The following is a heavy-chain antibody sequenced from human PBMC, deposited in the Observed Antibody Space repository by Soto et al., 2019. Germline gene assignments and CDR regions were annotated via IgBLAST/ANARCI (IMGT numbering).Heavy chain of an antibody. CDR2: ISYDGTNK. CDR3: ARDPKTTGGQHRAFNYFDS. V-gene: IGHV3-30*04. CDR1: GFSFSISP. Sequence: PGGSLRLSCAASGFSFSISPMHWVRQAAGKGPEWVALISYDGTNKFYADSVKGRFTISRDNSKSTLYLHVDSLRPEDAAVYYCARDPKTTGGQHRAFNYFDSWGQGTLVTVSS. D-gene: IGHD2-8*02. J-gene: IGHJ4*02.